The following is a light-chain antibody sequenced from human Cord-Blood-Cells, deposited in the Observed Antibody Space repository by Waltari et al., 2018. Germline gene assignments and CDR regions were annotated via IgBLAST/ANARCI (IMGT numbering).Light chain of an antibody. J-gene: IGLJ2*01. Sequence: QSALTQPASASGCPGQSVTISCTGTSSDVGGYNYVSWYQQHPGKAPKLMIYEVSKRPSGVPDRFSGSKSGNTASLTVSGLQAEDEADYYCSSYAGSNNVVFGGGTKLTVL. CDR3: SSYAGSNNVV. CDR1: SSDVGGYNY. CDR2: EVS. V-gene: IGLV2-8*01.